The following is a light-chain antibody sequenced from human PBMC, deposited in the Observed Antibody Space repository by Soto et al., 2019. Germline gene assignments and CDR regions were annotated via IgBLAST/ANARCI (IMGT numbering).Light chain of an antibody. CDR3: SSYSSSSTYV. J-gene: IGLJ1*01. Sequence: HSVLTQPASVSGSPGQSITISCTGTSSDVGGYNYVSWYQQHPGKAPKLMIYEVSNRPSGVSNRFSGSKSGNTASLTISGLQAEDEADYYCSSYSSSSTYVFGNGTKLTVL. CDR1: SSDVGGYNY. V-gene: IGLV2-14*01. CDR2: EVS.